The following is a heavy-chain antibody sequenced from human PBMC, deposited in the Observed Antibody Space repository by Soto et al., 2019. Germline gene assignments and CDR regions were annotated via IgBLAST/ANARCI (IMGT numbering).Heavy chain of an antibody. J-gene: IGHJ5*02. CDR2: IYYSGST. D-gene: IGHD6-6*01. CDR3: ARSLAARGWFDP. Sequence: SETLSLTCTVSGGSISSYYWSWIRQPPGKGLEWIGYIYYSGSTNYNPPLKSRVTISVDTSKNQFSLKLSSVTAADTAVYYCARSLAARGWFDPWGQGTLVTVSS. CDR1: GGSISSYY. V-gene: IGHV4-59*01.